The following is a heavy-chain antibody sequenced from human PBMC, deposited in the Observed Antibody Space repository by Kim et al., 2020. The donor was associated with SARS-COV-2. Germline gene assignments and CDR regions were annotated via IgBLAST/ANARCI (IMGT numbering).Heavy chain of an antibody. D-gene: IGHD6-19*01. CDR3: ARGTRQWLSRHYYYSMDV. V-gene: IGHV4-34*01. Sequence: SETLSLTCAVYGGSFSGYYWSWIRQPPGKGLEWIGEINHSGSTNYNPSLKSRVTISVDTSKNQLSLKLSSVTAAATAVYSCARGTRQWLSRHYYYSMDV. J-gene: IGHJ6*03. CDR1: GGSFSGYY. CDR2: INHSGST.